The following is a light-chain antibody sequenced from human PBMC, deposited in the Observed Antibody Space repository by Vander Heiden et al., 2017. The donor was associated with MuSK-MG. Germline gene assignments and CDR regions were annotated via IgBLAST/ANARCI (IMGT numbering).Light chain of an antibody. CDR1: QSLLYSSNNKNY. Sequence: DIVMTQSPDSLAVSLGERATINCKSNQSLLYSSNNKNYLAWYQQKAGQPPKLLIYWASTRESGVPDRFSGRASGTDFTLTISSLHAEDVAVYYCQRDDGSRWTFGQGTKVEIK. J-gene: IGKJ1*01. CDR2: WAS. CDR3: QRDDGSRWT. V-gene: IGKV4-1*01.